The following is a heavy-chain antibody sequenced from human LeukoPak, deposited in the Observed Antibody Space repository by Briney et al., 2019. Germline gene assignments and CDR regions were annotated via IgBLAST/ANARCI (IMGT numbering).Heavy chain of an antibody. Sequence: GGSLRLSCVGSGFTFNDHSMHWVRQAPGEGLEWVSSISSRSTYIYYVDSVKGRFTISRDNAKNSVFLQMNSLRAEDTALYYCARSDGGGGSYYYYWGQGTLVTVSS. J-gene: IGHJ4*02. D-gene: IGHD1-26*01. CDR3: ARSDGGGGSYYYY. CDR2: ISSRSTYI. CDR1: GFTFNDHS. V-gene: IGHV3-21*06.